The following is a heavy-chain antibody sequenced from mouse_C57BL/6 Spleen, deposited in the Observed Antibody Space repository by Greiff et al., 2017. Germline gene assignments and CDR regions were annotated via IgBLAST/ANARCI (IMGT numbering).Heavy chain of an antibody. CDR1: GYTFTSYW. D-gene: IGHD1-1*01. V-gene: IGHV1-59*01. Sequence: QVQLQQPGAELVRPGTSVKLSCKASGYTFTSYWMHWVKQRPGQGLEWIGVIDPSDSYTNYNQKFKGKATLTVDTSSSTAYMQLSSLTSEDSAVYYCARSSGSSYWYFDVWGTGTTVTVSS. J-gene: IGHJ1*03. CDR2: IDPSDSYT. CDR3: ARSSGSSYWYFDV.